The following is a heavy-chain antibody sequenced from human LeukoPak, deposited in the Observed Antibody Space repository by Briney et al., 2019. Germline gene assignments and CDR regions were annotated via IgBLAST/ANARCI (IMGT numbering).Heavy chain of an antibody. CDR3: ARPRRDGYIDAFDI. V-gene: IGHV4-39*02. J-gene: IGHJ3*02. CDR1: GGSISSSSYY. CDR2: IYYRGST. Sequence: SETLSLTCTVSGGSISSSSYYWGWVPQPPGKGLEWIGSIYYRGSTYYHPSLKSRLTVSVDTSKNHFSLKLSSVTAADTAVYYCARPRRDGYIDAFDIWGQGTMVTVSP. D-gene: IGHD5-24*01.